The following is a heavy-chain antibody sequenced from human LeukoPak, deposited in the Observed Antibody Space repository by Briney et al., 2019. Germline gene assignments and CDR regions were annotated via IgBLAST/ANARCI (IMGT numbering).Heavy chain of an antibody. Sequence: SETLSLTCTVSGYSISSGYFWGWIRQPPGKGLEWIGSIYHSGSTSYNPSLKSRLTISVDTSKNQFSLKLNFVTAADTAMYYCAKSGGYGLIDYWGQGTRVTVSS. J-gene: IGHJ4*02. CDR2: IYHSGST. CDR3: AKSGGYGLIDY. V-gene: IGHV4-38-2*02. CDR1: GYSISSGYF. D-gene: IGHD1-26*01.